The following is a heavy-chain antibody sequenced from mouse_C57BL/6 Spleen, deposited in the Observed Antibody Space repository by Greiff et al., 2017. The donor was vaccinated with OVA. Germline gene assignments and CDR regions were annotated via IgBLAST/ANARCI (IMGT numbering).Heavy chain of an antibody. V-gene: IGHV1-18*01. CDR3: ARRGDYYGSSSFAY. D-gene: IGHD1-1*01. J-gene: IGHJ3*01. CDR2: INPNNGGT. Sequence: VHVKQSGPELVKPGASVKIPCKASGYTFTDYNMDWVKQSHGKSLEWIGDINPNNGGTIYNQKFKGKATLTVDKSSSTAYMELRSLTSEDTAVYYCARRGDYYGSSSFAYWGQGTLVTVSA. CDR1: GYTFTDYN.